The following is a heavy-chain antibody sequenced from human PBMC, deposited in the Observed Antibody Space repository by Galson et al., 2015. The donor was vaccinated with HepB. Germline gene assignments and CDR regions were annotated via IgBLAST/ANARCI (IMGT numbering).Heavy chain of an antibody. J-gene: IGHJ6*03. CDR1: GYTFTSYG. CDR2: ISAYNGNT. Sequence: SVKVSCKASGYTFTSYGISWVRQAPGQGLEWMGWISAYNGNTNYAQKLQGRVTMTTDTSTSTAYMELRSLRSDDTAVYYCARVPTHYYYYYYMDVWGKGTTVAVSS. CDR3: ARVPTHYYYYYYMDV. V-gene: IGHV1-18*01.